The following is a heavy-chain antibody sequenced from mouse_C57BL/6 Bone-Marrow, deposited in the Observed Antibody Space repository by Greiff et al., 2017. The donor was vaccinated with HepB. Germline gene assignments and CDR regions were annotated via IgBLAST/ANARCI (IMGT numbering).Heavy chain of an antibody. V-gene: IGHV5-4*01. CDR1: GFTFSSYA. J-gene: IGHJ3*01. CDR2: ISDGGSYT. CDR3: TRELHYSNYGFAY. D-gene: IGHD2-5*01. Sequence: EVKLQESGGGLVKPGGSLKLSCAASGFTFSSYAMSWVRQTPEKRLEWVATISDGGSYTYYPDNVKGRFTISRDNAKNNLYLQMSHLKSEDTAMYYCTRELHYSNYGFAYWGQGTLVTVSA.